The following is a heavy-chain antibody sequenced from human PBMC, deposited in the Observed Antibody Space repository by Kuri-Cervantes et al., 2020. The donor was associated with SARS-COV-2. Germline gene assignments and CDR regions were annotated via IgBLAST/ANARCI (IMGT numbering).Heavy chain of an antibody. J-gene: IGHJ6*02. CDR2: IYYSGST. CDR3: ARAGVGDFWSGYYGMDV. CDR1: GGSISSGGYY. Sequence: SETLSLTCTVSGGSISSGGYYWSWIRQHPGKGLEWIGYIYYSGSTHYNPSLKSRVTISVDTSKNQFSLKLSSVTAADTAVYYCARAGVGDFWSGYYGMDVWGQGTTVTVSS. D-gene: IGHD3-3*01. V-gene: IGHV4-31*03.